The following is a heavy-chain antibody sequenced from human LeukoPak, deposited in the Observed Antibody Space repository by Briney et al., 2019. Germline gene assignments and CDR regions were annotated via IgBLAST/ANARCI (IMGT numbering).Heavy chain of an antibody. CDR3: ARGGLYCGDDCYVDY. D-gene: IGHD2-21*02. J-gene: IGHJ4*02. CDR2: VNRSGST. Sequence: SETLSLTCAVYGGSLSYYYWSWIRQPPEKGLEWIGEVNRSGSTNYNPSLKSRVSISVDTSKNQFSLKLSSETAADTAEYYCARGGLYCGDDCYVDYWGQGTLVTVSS. CDR1: GGSLSYYY. V-gene: IGHV4-34*01.